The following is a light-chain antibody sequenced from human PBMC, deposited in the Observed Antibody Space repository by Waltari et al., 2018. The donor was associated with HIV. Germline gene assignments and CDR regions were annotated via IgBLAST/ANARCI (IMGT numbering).Light chain of an antibody. Sequence: QPALTQPPSASGSPGQSVTISCTGTSRDIGTYTYVSWYQQHPGRAPNLLIYEVNKRPSGVPVRFSGSKSANTASLTVSGLQVADEADYYCSSYAGNNNYVFGTGTRVTVL. CDR2: EVN. V-gene: IGLV2-8*01. CDR1: SRDIGTYTY. J-gene: IGLJ1*01. CDR3: SSYAGNNNYV.